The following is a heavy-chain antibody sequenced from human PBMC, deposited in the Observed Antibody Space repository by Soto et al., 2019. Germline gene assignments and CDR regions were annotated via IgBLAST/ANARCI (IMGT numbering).Heavy chain of an antibody. CDR2: ISAYNGNT. CDR3: AVAAAGPKPIYYYGMDV. V-gene: IGHV1-18*01. CDR1: GYTFTSYG. D-gene: IGHD6-13*01. Sequence: ASVKVSCKASGYTFTSYGISWVRQAPGQGLEWMGWISAYNGNTNYAQKLQGRVTMTTDTSTSTAYMELRSLRSDDTAVYYCAVAAAGPKPIYYYGMDVWGQGTTVTVS. J-gene: IGHJ6*02.